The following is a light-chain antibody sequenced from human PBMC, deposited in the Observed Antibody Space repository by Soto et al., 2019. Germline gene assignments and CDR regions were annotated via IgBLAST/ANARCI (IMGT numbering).Light chain of an antibody. V-gene: IGKV1-6*01. Sequence: AIQMPQFPSSLSASVRDRVTVTCRASQDIRNDLGWYQQKPGKAPKLLIYAASSLQSGVPSRFSGSGSGTQFTLTISSLQPEDVATYYCLQNYNYPWTFGQGTKVEIK. CDR1: QDIRND. CDR2: AAS. CDR3: LQNYNYPWT. J-gene: IGKJ1*01.